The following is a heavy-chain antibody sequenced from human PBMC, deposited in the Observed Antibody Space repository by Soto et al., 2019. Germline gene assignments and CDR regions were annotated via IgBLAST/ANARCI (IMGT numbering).Heavy chain of an antibody. J-gene: IGHJ4*02. CDR3: AKVPRLIVANRGDY. Sequence: EVQLLESGGGLVQPGGSLRLSCAASGFTFSSYAMSWVRQAPGKGLEWVSAISGSGGSTYYADSVKGRFAISRDNSKNTLYLQMNSLRAEDTAVYYCAKVPRLIVANRGDYWGQGTLVTVSS. CDR1: GFTFSSYA. D-gene: IGHD5-12*01. CDR2: ISGSGGST. V-gene: IGHV3-23*01.